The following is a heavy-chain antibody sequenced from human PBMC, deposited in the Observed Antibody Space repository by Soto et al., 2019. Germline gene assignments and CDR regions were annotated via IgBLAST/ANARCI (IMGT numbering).Heavy chain of an antibody. V-gene: IGHV5-51*01. CDR3: ASPGGIPAAGDDAYDV. D-gene: IGHD6-13*01. CDR2: IYPGDSDT. J-gene: IGHJ3*01. CDR1: GYTFTNYW. Sequence: GESLKISCKGSGYTFTNYWIGWVRQMPGKGLEWMGIIYPGDSDTRYSPSFQGQVTISADKSISTAYLQWSSLKASDTAMYYCASPGGIPAAGDDAYDVWGQGTMVTVSS.